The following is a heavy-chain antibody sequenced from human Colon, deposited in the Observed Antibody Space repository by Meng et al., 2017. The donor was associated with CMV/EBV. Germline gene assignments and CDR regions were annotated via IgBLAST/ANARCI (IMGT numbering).Heavy chain of an antibody. D-gene: IGHD1-14*01. J-gene: IGHJ4*02. CDR1: GLIFGNFA. V-gene: IGHV3-23*01. CDR3: ISEAAGGDY. Sequence: GESLKISCAASGLIFGNFAMSWVRQAPGKGLEWVSIISGSGTTAYYADSVKGRFTISRDDDKNTLYLQMNSLTVDDTAVYYCISEAAGGDYWGQGALVTVSS. CDR2: ISGSGTTA.